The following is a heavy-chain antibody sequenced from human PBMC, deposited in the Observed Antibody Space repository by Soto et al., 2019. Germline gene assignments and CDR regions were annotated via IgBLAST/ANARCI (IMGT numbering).Heavy chain of an antibody. CDR1: GGSISSGGYY. J-gene: IGHJ3*02. CDR3: ARDTAMVNVYAFDI. Sequence: SETLSLTCTVSGGSISSGGYYWSWIRQHPGKGLEWIGYIYYSGSTYYNPSLKSRVTISVDTSKNQFYLKLSSVTAADTAVYYCARDTAMVNVYAFDIWGQGTMVTVSS. CDR2: IYYSGST. D-gene: IGHD5-18*01. V-gene: IGHV4-31*03.